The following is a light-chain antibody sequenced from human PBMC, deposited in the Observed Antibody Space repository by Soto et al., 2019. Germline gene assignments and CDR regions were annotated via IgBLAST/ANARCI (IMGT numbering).Light chain of an antibody. V-gene: IGKV3-20*01. CDR1: QSVRSGY. CDR2: GAS. Sequence: EIVLTQSPGTLSLSPGERASLSCRASQSVRSGYLAWYQQKPGQAPRLLIYGASSRATGIPDRFSGGGSGTDFTLTISRLEPEDFAVYYCQQYGSSPYTFGQGTKLEIK. CDR3: QQYGSSPYT. J-gene: IGKJ2*01.